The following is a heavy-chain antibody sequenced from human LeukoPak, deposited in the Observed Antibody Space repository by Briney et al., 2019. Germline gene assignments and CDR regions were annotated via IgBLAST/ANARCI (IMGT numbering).Heavy chain of an antibody. CDR1: GGSISSYY. V-gene: IGHV4-4*07. CDR2: IYTSGST. Sequence: PSETLSLTCTVSGGSISSYYWSWIRQPAGKGLEWIGRIYTSGSTNYNPSLKSRVTMSVDTSKNQFSLKLSSVTAADTAVYYCAGDWRDSGYDYLDYWGQGTLVTVSS. CDR3: AGDWRDSGYDYLDY. D-gene: IGHD5-12*01. J-gene: IGHJ4*02.